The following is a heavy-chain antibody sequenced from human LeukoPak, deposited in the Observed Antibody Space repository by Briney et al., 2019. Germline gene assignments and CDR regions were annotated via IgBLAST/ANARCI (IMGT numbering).Heavy chain of an antibody. CDR2: ISAYNGNT. CDR1: GGTFSSYA. CDR3: ARDAPYYYDSSGYPFDY. J-gene: IGHJ4*02. V-gene: IGHV1-18*01. Sequence: ASVKVSCKASGGTFSSYAISWGRRAPGQGLEWMGWISAYNGNTNYAQKLQGRVTMTTDTSTSTAYMELRSLRSDDTAVYYCARDAPYYYDSSGYPFDYWGQGTLVTVSS. D-gene: IGHD3-22*01.